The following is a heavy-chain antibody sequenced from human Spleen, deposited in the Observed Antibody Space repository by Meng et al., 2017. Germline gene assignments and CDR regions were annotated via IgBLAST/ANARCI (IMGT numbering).Heavy chain of an antibody. CDR2: IYSDGSDT. Sequence: EVQLVESGGGLVQRGGSLRLSCAVSGFTFRNYWMHWVRQAPGKGLVWVSRIYSDGSDTNYADSVKGRFTISRDNAKNTLYLQMNGLRAEDTAVYYCARDSPFHDYWGQGTLVTVSS. CDR3: ARDSPFHDY. D-gene: IGHD2/OR15-2a*01. CDR1: GFTFRNYW. V-gene: IGHV3-74*01. J-gene: IGHJ4*02.